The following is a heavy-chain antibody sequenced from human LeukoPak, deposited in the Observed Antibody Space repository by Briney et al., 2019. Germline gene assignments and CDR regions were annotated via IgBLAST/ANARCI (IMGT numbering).Heavy chain of an antibody. CDR3: AKDGIAVAGYFDY. CDR2: ISGSGGST. CDR1: GFTFSIYA. Sequence: PGGSLRLSCAASGFTFSIYAMSWVRQAPGMGLEWCSAISGSGGSTYNADSVKGRFTISRDNSKNALYLRMNSLRAEDTAVYYCAKDGIAVAGYFDYWGQGTLVTVSS. V-gene: IGHV3-23*01. J-gene: IGHJ4*02. D-gene: IGHD6-19*01.